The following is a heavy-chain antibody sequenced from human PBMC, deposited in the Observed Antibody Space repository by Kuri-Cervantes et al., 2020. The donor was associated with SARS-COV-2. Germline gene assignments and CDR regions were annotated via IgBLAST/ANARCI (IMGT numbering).Heavy chain of an antibody. Sequence: GGFLRLSCAASGFTFSSYEMNWVRQAPGKGLEWVSYISSSGSTIYYADSVKGRFTISRDNAKNSLYLQMNSLRAEDTAVYYCARRNDFWSGAYFDYWGQGTLVTVSS. V-gene: IGHV3-48*03. D-gene: IGHD3-3*01. CDR3: ARRNDFWSGAYFDY. CDR2: ISSSGSTI. CDR1: GFTFSSYE. J-gene: IGHJ4*02.